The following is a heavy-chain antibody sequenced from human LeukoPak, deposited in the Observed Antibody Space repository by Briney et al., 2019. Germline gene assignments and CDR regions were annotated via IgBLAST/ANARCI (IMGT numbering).Heavy chain of an antibody. CDR3: ARDPINIGTAAKGFDY. D-gene: IGHD2-2*01. CDR1: GFTVSSYA. V-gene: IGHV3-30*04. J-gene: IGHJ4*02. CDR2: ISYDGSNK. Sequence: GGSLRLSCAASGFTVSSYAMHWVRQAPGKGLERVAVISYDGSNKYYADSVKGRFTISRHNAKKSLYLQMSSLRAEDTAVYYCARDPINIGTAAKGFDYWGQGTLVTVSS.